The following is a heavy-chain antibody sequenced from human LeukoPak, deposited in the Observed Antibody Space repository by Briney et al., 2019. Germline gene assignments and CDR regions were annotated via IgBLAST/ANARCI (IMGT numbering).Heavy chain of an antibody. J-gene: IGHJ4*02. Sequence: GGSLRLSCAASGFTFSSYWMSWVRQAPGKGLEWVANIKQDGSEKYYVDSVKGRFTISRDNAKNSLYLQMNSLKTEDTAVYYCTSSGYVWDHFDYWGQGTLVTVS. CDR3: TSSGYVWDHFDY. CDR2: IKQDGSEK. V-gene: IGHV3-7*03. CDR1: GFTFSSYW. D-gene: IGHD5-12*01.